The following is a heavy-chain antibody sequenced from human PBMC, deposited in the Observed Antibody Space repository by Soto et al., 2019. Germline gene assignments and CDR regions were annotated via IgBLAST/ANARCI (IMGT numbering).Heavy chain of an antibody. Sequence: GASVKVSCKASGGTFSSYAISWVRQAPGQGLEWMGGIIPIFGTANYAQKFQGRVTITADESTSTAYMELSSLRSEDTAVYYCARVVYDILTGYYYYGMDVWGQGTTVTVSS. J-gene: IGHJ6*02. CDR3: ARVVYDILTGYYYYGMDV. CDR1: GGTFSSYA. CDR2: IIPIFGTA. V-gene: IGHV1-69*13. D-gene: IGHD3-9*01.